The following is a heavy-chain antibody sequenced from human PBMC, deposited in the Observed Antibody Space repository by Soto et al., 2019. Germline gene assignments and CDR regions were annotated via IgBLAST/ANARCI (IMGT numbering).Heavy chain of an antibody. Sequence: SGPTLVNPTQTLTLTCTFSGFSLSTSGMCVSWIRQPPGKALEWLALIDWDDDKYYSTSLKTRLTISKDTSKNQVVLTMTNMDPVGTATYYCALTKKGVTASWFDPWGQGTLVTVSS. CDR1: GFSLSTSGMC. CDR3: ALTKKGVTASWFDP. V-gene: IGHV2-70*01. CDR2: IDWDDDK. J-gene: IGHJ5*02. D-gene: IGHD2-21*02.